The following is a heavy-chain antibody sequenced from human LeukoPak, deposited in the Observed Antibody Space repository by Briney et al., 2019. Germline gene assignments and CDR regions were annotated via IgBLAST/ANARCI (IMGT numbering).Heavy chain of an antibody. CDR1: GYTFTIYE. Sequence: ASVKVSCKASGYTFTIYEYNWVRQAPGQGLEWLGYISPDTGNTGYAQKFQGRVTMTRDTSISTTYMELSSLTSEDTAVYYCARGPRFDPWGQGTLVTVSS. V-gene: IGHV1-8*01. CDR2: ISPDTGNT. CDR3: ARGPRFDP. J-gene: IGHJ5*02.